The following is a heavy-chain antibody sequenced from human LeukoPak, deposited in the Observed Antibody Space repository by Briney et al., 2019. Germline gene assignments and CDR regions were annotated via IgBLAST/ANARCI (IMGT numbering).Heavy chain of an antibody. J-gene: IGHJ4*02. D-gene: IGHD6-19*01. Sequence: GGSLRLSCAASGFTFSSYWMHWVRQAPGKGLVWVSRVNTDGRSTSYADSVKGRFTISRGNAKNTLYLHLNSLRAEDTAVYYCAKPYGSGYSYFDSWGQGALVTVSS. CDR3: AKPYGSGYSYFDS. CDR2: VNTDGRST. CDR1: GFTFSSYW. V-gene: IGHV3-74*01.